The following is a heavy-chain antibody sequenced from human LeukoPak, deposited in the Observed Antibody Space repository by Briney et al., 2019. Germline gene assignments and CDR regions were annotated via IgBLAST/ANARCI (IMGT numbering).Heavy chain of an antibody. V-gene: IGHV3-21*01. CDR3: ARVKFQEKYFDY. J-gene: IGHJ4*02. Sequence: PGGSLRLSCAASGFTFGSYGMNWVRQAPGKGLDWVSSISSSSSYIYYADSVKGRFTISRDNAKNSLYLQVNSLRAEDTAVYYCARVKFQEKYFDYWGQGTLVTVSS. CDR1: GFTFGSYG. CDR2: ISSSSSYI.